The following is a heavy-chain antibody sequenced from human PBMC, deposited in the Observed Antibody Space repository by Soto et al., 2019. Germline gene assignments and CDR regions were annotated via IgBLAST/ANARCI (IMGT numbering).Heavy chain of an antibody. CDR2: ISHDGRNE. V-gene: IGHV3-30*04. Sequence: QVQLVESGGGVVQPGRSLRLSCAASGLTFSSSAMHWVRQAPGKGLEWVAIISHDGRNEYYSDSVKGRFTISRDNYKNTLYLQLSSLRPADTAVYYCARDRDDDDGSSSAFDLRGEGTMVTVSS. CDR1: GLTFSSSA. CDR3: ARDRDDDDGSSSAFDL. J-gene: IGHJ3*01. D-gene: IGHD3-10*01.